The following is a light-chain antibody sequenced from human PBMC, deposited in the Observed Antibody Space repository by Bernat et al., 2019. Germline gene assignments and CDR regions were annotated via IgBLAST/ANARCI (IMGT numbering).Light chain of an antibody. J-gene: IGLJ2*01. CDR3: AAWDDSLSGPRVI. CDR1: RSNIGSNY. Sequence: QSVLTQPPSASGTPGQRVTISCSGSRSNIGSNYVYWYQQFPGTAPKLPIYRNDQRPSGVPDRFSGSKSGTSASLAISGLRSEDEADYYCAAWDDSLSGPRVIFGGGTKLTVL. CDR2: RND. V-gene: IGLV1-47*01.